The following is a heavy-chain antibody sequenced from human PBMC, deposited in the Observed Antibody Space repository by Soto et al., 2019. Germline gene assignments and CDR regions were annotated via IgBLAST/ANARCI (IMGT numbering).Heavy chain of an antibody. D-gene: IGHD5-18*01. Sequence: QVQLVQSGAEVKKPGASVKVSCKASGYTFTGYYMHWVRQAPGQGLEWMGWINPNSGGTNYAQKFQGWVTMTRDPSISAAYMELSRLRSDDTAVYYCARGRGGGGYSYGYYYGMDVWGQWTTVTVSS. J-gene: IGHJ6*02. CDR1: GYTFTGYY. CDR3: ARGRGGGGYSYGYYYGMDV. CDR2: INPNSGGT. V-gene: IGHV1-2*04.